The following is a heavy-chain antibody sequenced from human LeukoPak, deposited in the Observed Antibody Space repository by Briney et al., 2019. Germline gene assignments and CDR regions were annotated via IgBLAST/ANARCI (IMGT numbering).Heavy chain of an antibody. Sequence: ASVKVSCKASGYTFSSCAINWVRQAPGQGLEYMGWIDTKTGNPTYAQGFTGRFVFSLDTSVSTAYLQISSLKAEDTAVYYCAIHPSDSSGYFSYWGQGALVTVSS. CDR3: AIHPSDSSGYFSY. CDR2: IDTKTGNP. J-gene: IGHJ4*02. D-gene: IGHD3-22*01. V-gene: IGHV7-4-1*02. CDR1: GYTFSSCA.